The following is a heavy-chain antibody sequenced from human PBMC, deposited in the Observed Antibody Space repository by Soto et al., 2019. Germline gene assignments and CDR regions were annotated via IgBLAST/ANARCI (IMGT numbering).Heavy chain of an antibody. CDR2: ISGSGGST. D-gene: IGHD6-19*01. Sequence: PGGSLRLSCAASGFTFSSYAMSWVRQAPGKGLEWVSAISGSGGSTYYADSVTGRFTISRDNSKNTLYLQMNSLRAEDTAVYYCAKDQATTLPTKIAVAGTGAFDIWGQGTMVTVSS. J-gene: IGHJ3*02. CDR3: AKDQATTLPTKIAVAGTGAFDI. CDR1: GFTFSSYA. V-gene: IGHV3-23*01.